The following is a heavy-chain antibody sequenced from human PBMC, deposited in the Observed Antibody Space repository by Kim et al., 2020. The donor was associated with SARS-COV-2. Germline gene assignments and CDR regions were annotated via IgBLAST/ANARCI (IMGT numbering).Heavy chain of an antibody. CDR1: GGSISSYY. Sequence: SETLSLTCTVSGGSISSYYWSWIRQPPGKGLEWIGYIYYSGSTNYNPSLKSRVTISVDTSKNQFSLKLSSVTAADTAVYYCARSGVTMVRGVMRYYYYGMDVWGQGTTVTVSS. V-gene: IGHV4-59*01. CDR3: ARSGVTMVRGVMRYYYYGMDV. CDR2: IYYSGST. D-gene: IGHD3-10*01. J-gene: IGHJ6*02.